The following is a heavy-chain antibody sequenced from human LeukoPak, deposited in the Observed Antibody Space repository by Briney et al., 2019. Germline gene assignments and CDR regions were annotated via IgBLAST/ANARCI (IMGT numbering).Heavy chain of an antibody. J-gene: IGHJ5*02. Sequence: GGSLRLSCAASGFTFSDYAMNWVRQALGRGLEWVSTISYSGGNTYYADPVKGRFTISRDNSKNTRYLQMNSLRAEDTAIYYCAKARYCSGGTCPEWFDPWGQGTLVTVSS. CDR2: ISYSGGNT. CDR1: GFTFSDYA. CDR3: AKARYCSGGTCPEWFDP. D-gene: IGHD2-15*01. V-gene: IGHV3-23*01.